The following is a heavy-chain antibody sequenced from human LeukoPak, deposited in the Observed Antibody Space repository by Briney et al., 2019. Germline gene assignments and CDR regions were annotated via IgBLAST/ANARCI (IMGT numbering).Heavy chain of an antibody. Sequence: ASVKVSCKASGYTFTSYYMNWVRQAPGQGLGWMGIFIPRGGSTSHAQKVQSRVTMTRDKSTSTVYMELSSLRSEDTAVYYCAAEVGATNFDAFDIWGQGTMVSVPS. J-gene: IGHJ3*02. CDR3: AAEVGATNFDAFDI. CDR2: FIPRGGST. D-gene: IGHD1-26*01. CDR1: GYTFTSYY. V-gene: IGHV1-46*01.